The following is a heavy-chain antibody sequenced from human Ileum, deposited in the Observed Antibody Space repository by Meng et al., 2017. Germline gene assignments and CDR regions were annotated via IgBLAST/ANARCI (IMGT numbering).Heavy chain of an antibody. D-gene: IGHD2-15*01. Sequence: QVPLKEPGPGLGEPSGTLSLTCTVSGGSISSSFYWSWVRQSPGKGLEWIGQIYLAGSPNYNPSLESRVTISVDKSKNQFSLRLTSVTAADTAIFYCVRHGGKYFDSWGQGTLVTVSS. CDR2: IYLAGSP. CDR1: GGSISSSFY. V-gene: IGHV4-4*02. J-gene: IGHJ4*02. CDR3: VRHGGKYFDS.